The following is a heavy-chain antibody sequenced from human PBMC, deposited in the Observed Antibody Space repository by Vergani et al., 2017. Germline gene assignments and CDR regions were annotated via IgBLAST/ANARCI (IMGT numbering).Heavy chain of an antibody. Sequence: QVQLVQSGAEVKKPGASVKVSCKASGYTFTSYAMHWVRQAPGQRLEWMGWINAGNGNTKYSQKFQGRVTITRDTSASTAYMELSSLRAEDTAVYYCAKGIAAAVRYHTHYWGQGTLVTVSS. CDR2: INAGNGNT. J-gene: IGHJ4*02. CDR1: GYTFTSYA. V-gene: IGHV1-3*01. CDR3: AKGIAAAVRYHTHY. D-gene: IGHD6-13*01.